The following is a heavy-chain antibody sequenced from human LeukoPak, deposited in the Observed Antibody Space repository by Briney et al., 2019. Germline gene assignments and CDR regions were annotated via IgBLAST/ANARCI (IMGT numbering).Heavy chain of an antibody. D-gene: IGHD3-10*01. CDR2: INHSGST. Sequence: SETLSLTCAVYGGSFSGYYWSWIRQPPGKGLEWIGEINHSGSTNYNPSLKSRVTISVDTSKNQFSLKLSSVTAADTAVYYCARGRPVLLWFGELLSPDYWGQGTLVTVSS. J-gene: IGHJ4*02. CDR1: GGSFSGYY. CDR3: ARGRPVLLWFGELLSPDY. V-gene: IGHV4-34*01.